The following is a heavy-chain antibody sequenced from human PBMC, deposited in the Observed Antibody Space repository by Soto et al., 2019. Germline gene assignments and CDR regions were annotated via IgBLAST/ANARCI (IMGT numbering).Heavy chain of an antibody. V-gene: IGHV3-7*01. J-gene: IGHJ6*04. Sequence: QLVESGGGLVQPGGSLRLSCAASGFTFSSYWMSWVRQAPGKGLEWVANIKQDGSEKYYVDSVKGRFTISRDNAKNSLYLQMISLRAEDTAVYYCARDDALRFSGVRCKGTTVTVSS. CDR2: IKQDGSEK. CDR3: ARDDALRFSGV. D-gene: IGHD3-3*01. CDR1: GFTFSSYW.